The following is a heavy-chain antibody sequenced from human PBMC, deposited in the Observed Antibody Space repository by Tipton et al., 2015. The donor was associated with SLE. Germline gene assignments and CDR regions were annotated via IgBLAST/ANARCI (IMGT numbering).Heavy chain of an antibody. V-gene: IGHV3-23*01. CDR3: AKSHYSGSGSYYYGMDV. CDR1: GFTFSNYA. J-gene: IGHJ6*02. D-gene: IGHD3-10*01. Sequence: SLRLSCAASGFTFSNYAMSWVRQAPGEGLEWVSSVSDTDSTTYYTDPVKGRFTISRDISKNTLFLQMDSLRAEDTAVYYCAKSHYSGSGSYYYGMDVWGQGTTVTVSS. CDR2: VSDTDSTT.